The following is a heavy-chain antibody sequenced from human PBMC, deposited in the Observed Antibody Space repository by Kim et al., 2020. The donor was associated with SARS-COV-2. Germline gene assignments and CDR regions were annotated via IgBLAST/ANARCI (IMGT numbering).Heavy chain of an antibody. D-gene: IGHD1-1*01. CDR3: AKLPPGD. Sequence: GGSLRLSGVVSGFTVGTYWIDWVRQAPGKGLEWVSRIKSDGTTSTYADSVKGRFTISRDSAKNTIYLDLNSLRPEETAVYYCAKLPPGDWGQGTLITVSS. CDR2: IKSDGTTS. V-gene: IGHV3-74*03. CDR1: GFTVGTYW. J-gene: IGHJ4*02.